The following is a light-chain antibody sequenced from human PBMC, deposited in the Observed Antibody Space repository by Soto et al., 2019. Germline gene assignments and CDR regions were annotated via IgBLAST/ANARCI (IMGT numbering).Light chain of an antibody. V-gene: IGLV1-40*01. CDR2: GTT. Sequence: QSVLTQPPSVSGAPGQRVTISCTGSNSNIGAGYDVHWYQQLPGTAPKLLIYGTTNRPSGVPDRFSGSKSGTSASLAITGLQAEDEADYYCQSYDSSSPVVLGGGTKVTVL. CDR3: QSYDSSSPVV. CDR1: NSNIGAGYD. J-gene: IGLJ2*01.